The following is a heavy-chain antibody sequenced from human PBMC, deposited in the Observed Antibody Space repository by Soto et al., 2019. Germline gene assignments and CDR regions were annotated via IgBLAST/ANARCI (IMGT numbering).Heavy chain of an antibody. Sequence: QITLKQSGPTLVKPTQTLTLTCTFSGFSLSTSGVGVGWIRQPPGKAQEWLALICWNDDKRYSPSLKSRLTITKDTSKTQVVLTMTTMDPVDTATYSCAHRFRVRRVLNWGQGTLVTVSS. CDR2: ICWNDDK. J-gene: IGHJ4*02. CDR1: GFSLSTSGVG. CDR3: AHRFRVRRVLN. V-gene: IGHV2-5*01. D-gene: IGHD3-10*01.